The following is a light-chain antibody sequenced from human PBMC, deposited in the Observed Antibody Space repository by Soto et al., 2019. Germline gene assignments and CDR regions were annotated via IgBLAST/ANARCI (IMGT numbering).Light chain of an antibody. CDR2: DVR. J-gene: IGLJ2*01. Sequence: QSALTQPASVSGSPGQSITISCTGTSSDVGGYNYVSWYQHHPGKTPKLMIYDVRNRPSGVSNRFSGSKSGNTASLTISGLQAEDEADYYCISNTSINTHVVFGRGTKLTVL. V-gene: IGLV2-14*03. CDR1: SSDVGGYNY. CDR3: ISNTSINTHVV.